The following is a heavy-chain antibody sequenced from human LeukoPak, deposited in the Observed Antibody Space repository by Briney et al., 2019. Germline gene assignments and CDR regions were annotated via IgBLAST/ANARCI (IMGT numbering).Heavy chain of an antibody. CDR3: AKDFRIGYSAHFDY. CDR2: IWFDGNNK. V-gene: IGHV3-33*06. J-gene: IGHJ4*02. CDR1: GFTFRNYG. Sequence: GGSLRLSCAASGFTFRNYGMHWVRQTPGKGLEWVAVIWFDGNNKFYADSVKGRFTISRDNSNNTLFLEMSSLRGEDTAVYYCAKDFRIGYSAHFDYWGQGALVTVSS. D-gene: IGHD2-21*01.